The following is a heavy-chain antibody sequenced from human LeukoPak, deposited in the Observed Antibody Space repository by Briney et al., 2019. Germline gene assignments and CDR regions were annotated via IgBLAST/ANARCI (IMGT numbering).Heavy chain of an antibody. CDR1: GFTFSSYG. V-gene: IGHV3-33*01. Sequence: PGGSLRLSCAASGFTFSSYGMHWVRQAPGKGLEWVAVIWYDGSNKYYADSVKGRFTISRDNSKNTLYLQMNSLRAEDTAVYYCAGEDSYGDFDYWGQGTLVTVSS. CDR2: IWYDGSNK. J-gene: IGHJ4*02. CDR3: AGEDSYGDFDY. D-gene: IGHD5-18*01.